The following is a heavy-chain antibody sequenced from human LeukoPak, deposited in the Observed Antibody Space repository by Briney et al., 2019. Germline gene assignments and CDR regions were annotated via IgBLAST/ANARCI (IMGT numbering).Heavy chain of an antibody. CDR2: ISYDGSNE. V-gene: IGHV3-30*04. CDR1: GFTFSSYV. Sequence: PGGSLRLSCAASGFTFSSYVMHWVRQAPGKGLEWVAIISYDGSNEYYADSVKGRFTIFRDNSKKTVYLQMNSLRAEDTAVYYCANLRATNYYMDVWGKGTTVTISS. CDR3: ANLRATNYYMDV. J-gene: IGHJ6*03.